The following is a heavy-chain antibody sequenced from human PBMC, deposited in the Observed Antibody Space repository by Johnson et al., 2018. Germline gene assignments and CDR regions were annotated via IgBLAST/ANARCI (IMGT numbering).Heavy chain of an antibody. V-gene: IGHV6-1*01. CDR1: GDSVSSNSAA. J-gene: IGHJ4*02. CDR2: TDYRSKWYN. Sequence: QVQLQESGPGLVKPSQTLSLTCAISGDSVSSNSAAWNWIRQSPSRGLEWLGRTDYRSKWYNDYAVSVKSRITNNPDTSKNQFSPQLNSWSPGDTAVYYCASGGSSGLSYYFDYWGQGSLVTVSS. D-gene: IGHD2-15*01. CDR3: ASGGSSGLSYYFDY.